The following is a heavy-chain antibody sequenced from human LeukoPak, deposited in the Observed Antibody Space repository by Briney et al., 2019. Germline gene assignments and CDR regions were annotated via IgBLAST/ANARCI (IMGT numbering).Heavy chain of an antibody. CDR1: GFTFSDYY. CDR3: ARAEHCSRTSCSDAFDI. J-gene: IGHJ3*02. Sequence: GGSLRLSCVASGFTFSDYYMSWIRQAPGKGLEWLSYISGSASSIYYADSVKGRFTISRDNAKNSLYLQMNSLRAEDTAVYYCARAEHCSRTSCSDAFDIWGQGTVVTVSS. D-gene: IGHD2-2*01. V-gene: IGHV3-11*04. CDR2: ISGSASSI.